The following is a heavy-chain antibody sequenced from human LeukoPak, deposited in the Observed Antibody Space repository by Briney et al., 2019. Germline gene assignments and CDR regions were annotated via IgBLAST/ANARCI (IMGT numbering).Heavy chain of an antibody. Sequence: GSSVKVSCKASGGTFSSYAISWVRQAPGQGLEWMGGIIPIFGTANYAQKFQGRVTITTDESTSTAYMELSSLRSEDTAVYYCGCSGTGEVGDYWGQGTLVTVSS. D-gene: IGHD2-15*01. CDR3: GCSGTGEVGDY. J-gene: IGHJ4*02. CDR2: IIPIFGTA. CDR1: GGTFSSYA. V-gene: IGHV1-69*05.